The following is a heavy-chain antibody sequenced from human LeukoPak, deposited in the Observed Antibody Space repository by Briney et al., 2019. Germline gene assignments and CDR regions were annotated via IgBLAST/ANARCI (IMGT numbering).Heavy chain of an antibody. CDR1: GSTFSSYA. CDR2: ISYDGSNK. D-gene: IGHD3-3*01. J-gene: IGHJ4*02. V-gene: IGHV3-30*04. CDR3: AREFWSGYWDY. Sequence: GRSLRLSCAASGSTFSSYAMHWVRQAPGKGLEWVAVISYDGSNKYYADSVKGRFTISRDNSKNTLYLQMNSLRAEDTAVYYCAREFWSGYWDYWGQGILVTVSS.